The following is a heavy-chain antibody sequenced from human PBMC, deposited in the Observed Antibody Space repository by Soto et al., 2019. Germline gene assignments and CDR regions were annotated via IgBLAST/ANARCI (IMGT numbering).Heavy chain of an antibody. CDR2: ISAYNGNT. J-gene: IGHJ5*02. CDR1: GYTFTSYG. CDR3: ARFVTDDSSGYQLDNNWFDP. Sequence: ASVKVSCKASGYTFTSYGISWVRQAPGQGLEWMGWISAYNGNTNYAQKLQGRVTMTTDTSTSTAYMELRSLRSDDTAVYYCARFVTDDSSGYQLDNNWFDPWGQGTLVTVSS. V-gene: IGHV1-18*01. D-gene: IGHD3-22*01.